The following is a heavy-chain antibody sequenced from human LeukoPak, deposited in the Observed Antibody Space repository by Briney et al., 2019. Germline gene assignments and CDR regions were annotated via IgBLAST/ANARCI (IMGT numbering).Heavy chain of an antibody. J-gene: IGHJ4*02. CDR2: ISRSGNTI. D-gene: IGHD5-18*01. CDR1: GFTFSSYE. CDR3: ARDHPPSPRVTGFDS. V-gene: IGHV3-48*03. Sequence: GGSLRLSCAGSGFTFSSYEMNWVRQAPGKGLEWVSYISRSGNTIYYADSVKGRFTISRDNAKNSLYLQMNSLRAEDTAFYYCARDHPPSPRVTGFDSWGQGTLVTVSS.